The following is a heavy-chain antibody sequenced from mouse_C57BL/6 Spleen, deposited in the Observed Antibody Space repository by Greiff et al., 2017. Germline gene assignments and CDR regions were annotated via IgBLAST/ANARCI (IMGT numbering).Heavy chain of an antibody. D-gene: IGHD1-1*01. V-gene: IGHV1-63*01. Sequence: QVQLKQSGAELVRPGTSVKMSCKASGYTFTNYWIGWAKQRPGHGLEWIGDIYPGGGYTNYNEKFKGKATLTADKSSSTAYLQFSSLTSEDSAIYYCARSGITTVVAGGYYFDYWGQGTTLTVSS. CDR1: GYTFTNYW. CDR2: IYPGGGYT. J-gene: IGHJ2*01. CDR3: ARSGITTVVAGGYYFDY.